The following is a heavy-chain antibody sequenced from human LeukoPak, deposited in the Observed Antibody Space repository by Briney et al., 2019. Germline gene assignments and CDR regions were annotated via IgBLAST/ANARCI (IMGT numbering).Heavy chain of an antibody. CDR3: ARDIGVYSWFDP. Sequence: ASVQVSCKASGYTFTGYYMHWVRQPPGQGLEWMGWINPNSGGTNYAQKFQGRVTMTRDTSISTAYMELSRLRSDDTAVYYCARDIGVYSWFDPWGQGTLVTVSS. D-gene: IGHD6-6*01. CDR1: GYTFTGYY. V-gene: IGHV1-2*02. CDR2: INPNSGGT. J-gene: IGHJ5*02.